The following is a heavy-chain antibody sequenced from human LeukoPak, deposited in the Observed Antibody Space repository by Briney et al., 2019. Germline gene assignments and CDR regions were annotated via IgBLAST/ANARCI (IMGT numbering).Heavy chain of an antibody. CDR2: IRSRTKGYAT. Sequence: QSGGSLRLSCAACGMSLSDSAMNWVRRAPGKGLEWLAHIRSRTKGYATAYAASVTGRFVISRDDVKNMAFLQMTSLETEDTAVYYCIRHVEFQRPYWAQGVQVTVSS. CDR3: IRHVEFQRPY. D-gene: IGHD3-10*01. V-gene: IGHV3-73*01. J-gene: IGHJ4*02. CDR1: GMSLSDSA.